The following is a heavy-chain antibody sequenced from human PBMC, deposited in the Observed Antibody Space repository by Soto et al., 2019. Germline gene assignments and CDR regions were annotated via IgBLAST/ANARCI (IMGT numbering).Heavy chain of an antibody. Sequence: EVQLLESGGGLVQPGGSLRLSCAASGITISNYPMSWVRQAPGKGLDWVSGISGRGDRKYYEYSAKGRFTITKDISRNSLSLQLDSLGVEDTAVYFCVKDDGGYPSTAPHWGQGTLVTVSS. J-gene: IGHJ4*02. D-gene: IGHD3-22*01. V-gene: IGHV3-23*01. CDR2: ISGRGDRK. CDR3: VKDDGGYPSTAPH. CDR1: GITISNYP.